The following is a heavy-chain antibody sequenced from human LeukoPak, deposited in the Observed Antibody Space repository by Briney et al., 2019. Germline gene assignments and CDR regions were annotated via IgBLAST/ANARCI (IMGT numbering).Heavy chain of an antibody. D-gene: IGHD3-16*01. V-gene: IGHV1-2*02. J-gene: IGHJ5*02. Sequence: ASVKVSCKASGYTFTGYYMHWVRQAPGQGLEWMGWINPNSGGTNYAQKFQGRVTMTRDTSISTAYMELSRLRSDDTAVYYCARVLGAYGNWFDPWGQGTLVTVSS. CDR3: ARVLGAYGNWFDP. CDR2: INPNSGGT. CDR1: GYTFTGYY.